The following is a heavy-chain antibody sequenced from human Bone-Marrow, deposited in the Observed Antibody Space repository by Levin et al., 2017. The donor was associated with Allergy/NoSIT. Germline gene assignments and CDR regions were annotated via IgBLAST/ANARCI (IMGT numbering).Heavy chain of an antibody. D-gene: IGHD3-3*01. CDR2: VSRRAVDT. CDR3: AREYFWSGSYFDG. J-gene: IGHJ4*02. Sequence: PGESLKISCVASGFTFSDFVVGWVRQTPGKGLEWVSSVSRRAVDTYYADSVKGRFTISRDNSKDTLYLQMHSLRAEDTALYYCAREYFWSGSYFDGWGQGTLVIVSP. V-gene: IGHV3-23*01. CDR1: GFTFSDFV.